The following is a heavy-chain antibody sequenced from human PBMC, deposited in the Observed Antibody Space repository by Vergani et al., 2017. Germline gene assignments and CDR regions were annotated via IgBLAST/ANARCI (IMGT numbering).Heavy chain of an antibody. J-gene: IGHJ4*02. CDR3: AQGGWFGEYDY. Sequence: EVQLLESGGGLVQPGGSLRLSCAASGFTFSSYAMSWVRQAPGKGLVWVSRINSDGSSTSYADSVKGRFTISRDNAKNTLYLQMNSLRAEDTAVYYCAQGGWFGEYDYWGQGTLVTVSS. V-gene: IGHV3-74*02. D-gene: IGHD3-10*01. CDR1: GFTFSSYA. CDR2: INSDGSST.